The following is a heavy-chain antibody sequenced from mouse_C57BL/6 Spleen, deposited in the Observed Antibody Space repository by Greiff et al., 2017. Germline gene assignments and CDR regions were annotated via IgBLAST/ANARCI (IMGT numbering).Heavy chain of an antibody. J-gene: IGHJ1*03. CDR1: GFTFSDYY. CDR3: SRDGAKDWYFDV. D-gene: IGHD1-1*01. Sequence: EVKLVESEGGLVQPGSSMKLSCKASGFTFSDYYMAWVRQVPEKGLEWVANINYDGSSTYYLDSLKSRFIISRDNAKNILYLQMSSLKSEYTATYYCSRDGAKDWYFDVWGTGTTVTVSS. CDR2: INYDGSST. V-gene: IGHV5-16*01.